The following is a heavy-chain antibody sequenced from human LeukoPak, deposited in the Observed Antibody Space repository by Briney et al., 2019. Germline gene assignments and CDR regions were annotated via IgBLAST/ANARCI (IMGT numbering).Heavy chain of an antibody. CDR3: ARVGATYPHYYMDV. D-gene: IGHD3-16*01. CDR2: IYISGST. Sequence: VKPSQTLSLTCTVSGGSISSGSYYWSWIRQPAGKGLEWIGRIYISGSTNYNPSLKSRVTISVDTSKNQFSLKLTSVTAADTAVYYCARVGATYPHYYMDVWGKGTTVTVAS. J-gene: IGHJ6*03. V-gene: IGHV4-61*02. CDR1: GGSISSGSYY.